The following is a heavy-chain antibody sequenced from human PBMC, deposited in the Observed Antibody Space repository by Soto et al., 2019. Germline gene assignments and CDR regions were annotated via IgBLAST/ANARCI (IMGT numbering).Heavy chain of an antibody. CDR3: ARHNYYYDSSGYSRYFDY. V-gene: IGHV4-39*01. Sequence: SETLSLTCTVSGGSISSSSYYWGWIRQPPGKGLEWIGSIYYSGSTYYNPSPKSRVTISVDTSKNQFSLKLSSVTAADTTVYYCARHNYYYDSSGYSRYFDYWGQGTLVTVSS. D-gene: IGHD3-22*01. CDR1: GGSISSSSYY. CDR2: IYYSGST. J-gene: IGHJ4*02.